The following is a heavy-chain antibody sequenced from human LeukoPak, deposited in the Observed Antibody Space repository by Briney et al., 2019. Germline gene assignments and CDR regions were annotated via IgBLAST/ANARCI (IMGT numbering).Heavy chain of an antibody. CDR3: ARNPDVWQGYYYYGMDV. CDR2: IGTAGDT. Sequence: QAGGSLRLSYAASGFTFSSYDMPWVRQATGKGLEWVSAIGTAGDTYYPGSVKGRFTISRENAKNSLYLQMNSLRAGDTAVYYCARNPDVWQGYYYYGMDVWGQGTTVTVSS. J-gene: IGHJ6*02. V-gene: IGHV3-13*01. CDR1: GFTFSSYD.